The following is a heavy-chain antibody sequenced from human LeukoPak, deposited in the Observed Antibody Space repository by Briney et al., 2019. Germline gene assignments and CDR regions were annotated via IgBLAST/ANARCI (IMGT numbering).Heavy chain of an antibody. CDR1: GGSFSGYY. CDR2: INHSGST. Sequence: SETLSLTCAVYGGSFSGYYWSWIRQPPGKGLEWIGEINHSGSTNYNPSLKSRVTISVDTSKNQFSLKLSSVTAADTAVYYCASPRSRYWGQGTLVTVSS. J-gene: IGHJ4*02. CDR3: ASPRSRY. V-gene: IGHV4-34*01.